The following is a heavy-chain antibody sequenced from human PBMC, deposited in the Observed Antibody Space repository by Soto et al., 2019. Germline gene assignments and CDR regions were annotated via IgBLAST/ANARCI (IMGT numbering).Heavy chain of an antibody. CDR3: ARLGRYCSSTRCYDWFDL. J-gene: IGHJ5*02. D-gene: IGHD2-2*01. CDR1: VYSFTSYW. CDR2: IDPSDSYT. Sequence: GESLKISCQCAVYSFTSYWISLVRPMPGKGLEWVGRIDPSDSYTNYSPSFQGHVTISADKSISTAYLQCSSLKASDTALYYCARLGRYCSSTRCYDWFDLWGQGTMVTVSS. V-gene: IGHV5-10-1*01.